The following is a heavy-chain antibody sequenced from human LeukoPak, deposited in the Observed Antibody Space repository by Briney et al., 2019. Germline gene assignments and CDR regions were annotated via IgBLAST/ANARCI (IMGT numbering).Heavy chain of an antibody. J-gene: IGHJ4*02. CDR1: GFPFSSFG. V-gene: IGHV3-33*01. Sequence: TGGSLRLSCAASGFPFSSFGMHWVRQAPGKGLEWVAVIWYDASNKYYADSVKGRFTISRDNSKNTLYLQMNSLRDDDTAVYYCVRGVGVSRFNYLDSWGQGTLVIVSS. CDR3: VRGVGVSRFNYLDS. D-gene: IGHD6-13*01. CDR2: IWYDASNK.